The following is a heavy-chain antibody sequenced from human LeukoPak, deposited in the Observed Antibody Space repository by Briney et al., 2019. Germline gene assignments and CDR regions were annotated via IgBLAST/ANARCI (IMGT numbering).Heavy chain of an antibody. V-gene: IGHV1-2*02. CDR2: INPNSGGT. CDR3: ARDYYDSSGYYSDY. J-gene: IGHJ4*02. D-gene: IGHD3-22*01. Sequence: ASVKVSCKASGYTFTGYYMHWVRQAPRQGLEWMGWINPNSGGTNYAQKFQGRVTMTRDTSISTAYMELSRLRSDDTAVYYCARDYYDSSGYYSDYWGQGTLVTVSS. CDR1: GYTFTGYY.